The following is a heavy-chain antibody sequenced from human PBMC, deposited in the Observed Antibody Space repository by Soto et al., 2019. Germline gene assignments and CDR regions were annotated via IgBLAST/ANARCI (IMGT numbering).Heavy chain of an antibody. CDR3: VRDTSGWRWLPDV. CDR2: IYWNDDQ. J-gene: IGHJ6*02. D-gene: IGHD2-21*01. Sequence: QITLKESSPTLVKPTQTLTLTYTFSGFSLSTGGVGVGWIRQPPGKALEWLALIYWNDDQRFSPSLKSRLTITKDTSRNQVVLTMTNMDPVDTGTYYCVRDTSGWRWLPDVWGQGTSVTVSS. V-gene: IGHV2-5*04. CDR1: GFSLSTGGVG.